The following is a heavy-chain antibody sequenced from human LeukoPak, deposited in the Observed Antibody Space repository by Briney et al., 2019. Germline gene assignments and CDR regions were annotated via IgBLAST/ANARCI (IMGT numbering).Heavy chain of an antibody. CDR2: ISASNGNT. D-gene: IGHD2-2*01. Sequence: ASVKVSCKASGYTFTSYGISWVRQAPGQGLEWMGWISASNGNTNYAQKLQGRVTMTTDTSTSTAYMELRSLRSDDTAVYYCARDEFDLDCSSTSCYPPSSFDYWGQRTLVTVSS. J-gene: IGHJ4*02. V-gene: IGHV1-18*01. CDR3: ARDEFDLDCSSTSCYPPSSFDY. CDR1: GYTFTSYG.